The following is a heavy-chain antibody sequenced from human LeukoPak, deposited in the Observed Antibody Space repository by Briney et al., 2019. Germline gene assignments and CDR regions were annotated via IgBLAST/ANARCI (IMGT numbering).Heavy chain of an antibody. CDR3: ARGYPTLGYCSGGSCYRRINWFDP. CDR2: INHSGST. J-gene: IGHJ5*02. CDR1: GGSFSGYY. Sequence: SETLSLTRAVYGGSFSGYYWSWIRQPPGKGLEWIGEINHSGSTNYNPSLKSRVTISVDTSKNQFSLKLSSVTAADTAVYYCARGYPTLGYCSGGSCYRRINWFDPWGQGTLVTVSS. V-gene: IGHV4-34*01. D-gene: IGHD2-15*01.